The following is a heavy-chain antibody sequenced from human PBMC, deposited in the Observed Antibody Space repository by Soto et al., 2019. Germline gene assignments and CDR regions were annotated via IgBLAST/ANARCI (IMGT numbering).Heavy chain of an antibody. Sequence: EEQLLESGGGLIQPGGSLRLACAASGFTFSSYAMTWVRQAPGKGLEWVSSISFSDGGTYYADSVKGRLTISRDNSKNTLFLQMNSLSVEYTAVYYCVKDDRILGRRYFDLWGRGTLVTVSS. D-gene: IGHD2-15*01. J-gene: IGHJ2*01. CDR3: VKDDRILGRRYFDL. V-gene: IGHV3-23*01. CDR1: GFTFSSYA. CDR2: ISFSDGGT.